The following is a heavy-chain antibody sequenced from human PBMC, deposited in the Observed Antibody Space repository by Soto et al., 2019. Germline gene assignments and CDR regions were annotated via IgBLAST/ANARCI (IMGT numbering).Heavy chain of an antibody. CDR1: GGSFSGYI. D-gene: IGHD4-17*01. V-gene: IGHV4-34*01. CDR3: ARGRRTTVTTWALDI. J-gene: IGHJ3*02. Sequence: SETLSLTCDDYGGSFSGYIWTWIRQTPGKGLQWIGQINHSGSANYNPSLKSRVTISVHTSNNQFSLKLSSVTAADTAVYYCARGRRTTVTTWALDIWGQGTMVTVS. CDR2: INHSGSA.